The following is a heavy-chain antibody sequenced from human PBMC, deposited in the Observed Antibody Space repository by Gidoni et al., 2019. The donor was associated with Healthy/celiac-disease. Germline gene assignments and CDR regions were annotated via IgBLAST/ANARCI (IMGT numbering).Heavy chain of an antibody. CDR2: ISAYNGNT. V-gene: IGHV1-18*01. J-gene: IGHJ6*02. CDR1: GYTFTSYG. Sequence: VQLVQSGAEVKKPGASVKVSCKASGYTFTSYGISWVRQAPGQGLEWMGWISAYNGNTNYAQKLQGRVTMTTDTSTSTAYMELRSLRSDDTAVYYCAQAAAGPEYYYYGRDVWGQGTTVTVSS. D-gene: IGHD6-13*01. CDR3: AQAAAGPEYYYYGRDV.